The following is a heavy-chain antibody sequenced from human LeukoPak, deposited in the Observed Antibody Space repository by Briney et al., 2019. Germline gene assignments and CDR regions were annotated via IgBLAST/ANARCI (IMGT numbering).Heavy chain of an antibody. CDR3: TSGSYVPFDY. J-gene: IGHJ4*02. CDR1: GFTLSSYA. CDR2: IRSKAYGGTT. D-gene: IGHD1-26*01. V-gene: IGHV3-49*04. Sequence: GGSLRLSCAASGFTLSSYAMTWVRQAPGKGLEWVGFIRSKAYGGTTEYAASVKGRFTISRDDSKSIAYLQMNSLKTEDTAVYYCTSGSYVPFDYWGQGTLVTVSS.